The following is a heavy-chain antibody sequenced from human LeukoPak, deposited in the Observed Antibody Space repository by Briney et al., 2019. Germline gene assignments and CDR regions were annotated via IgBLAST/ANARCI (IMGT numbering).Heavy chain of an antibody. CDR1: GFTVSRDG. Sequence: GGSLRLSCVASGFTVSRDGMNWVRQAPGKGLEWLSYISSSGSTIYCADSVKGRFTISRDNSKNTLYLQMNSLTAEDTAIYCCAKATGTLANWDQGTLVAVSS. CDR2: ISSSGSTI. D-gene: IGHD1-1*01. J-gene: IGHJ4*02. V-gene: IGHV3-48*01. CDR3: AKATGTLAN.